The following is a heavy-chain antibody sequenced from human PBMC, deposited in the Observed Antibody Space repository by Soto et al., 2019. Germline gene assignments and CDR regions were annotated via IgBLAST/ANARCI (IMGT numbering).Heavy chain of an antibody. V-gene: IGHV2-5*02. J-gene: IGHJ4*02. CDR2: IYWDDDK. CDR1: GFSLSTTGVG. D-gene: IGHD1-1*01. Sequence: SGPTLVNPTQTLTLTCTFSGFSLSTTGVGVGWIRQPPGKALEWLALIYWDDDKRYSPSLKTRLTIAKDTSKTQVVLTMTNTAPMDTATYYFAQTNTDVGTYYLDDWSQGALVTVSS. CDR3: AQTNTDVGTYYLDD.